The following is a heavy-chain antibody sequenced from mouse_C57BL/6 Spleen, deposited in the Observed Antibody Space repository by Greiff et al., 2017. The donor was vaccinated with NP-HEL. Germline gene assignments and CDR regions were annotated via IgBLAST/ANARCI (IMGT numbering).Heavy chain of an antibody. CDR1: GYAFSSSW. J-gene: IGHJ4*01. D-gene: IGHD3-3*01. CDR2: IYPGDGDT. Sequence: QVQLKESGPELVKPGASVKISCKASGYAFSSSWMNWVKQRPGKGLEWIGRIYPGDGDTNYNGKFKGKATLTADKSSSTAYMQLSSLTSEDSAVYFCARRAPYYAMDYWGQGTSVTVSS. CDR3: ARRAPYYAMDY. V-gene: IGHV1-82*01.